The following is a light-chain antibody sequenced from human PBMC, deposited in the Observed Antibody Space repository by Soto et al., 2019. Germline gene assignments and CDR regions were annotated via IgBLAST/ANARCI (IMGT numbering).Light chain of an antibody. CDR2: TTS. Sequence: IQMTQSPSTLAASVGDRVTITCRASQSISSWVAWYQQKSGKAPKLLIYTTSILESGVPSRFSGSGSGTEFTLTISGLQPDDFATYYCQQYHTWWTFGQGTKVDI. J-gene: IGKJ1*01. V-gene: IGKV1-5*03. CDR3: QQYHTWWT. CDR1: QSISSW.